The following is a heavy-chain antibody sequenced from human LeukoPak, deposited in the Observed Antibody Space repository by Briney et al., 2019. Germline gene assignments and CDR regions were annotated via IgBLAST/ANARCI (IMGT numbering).Heavy chain of an antibody. J-gene: IGHJ4*02. CDR3: AKGDTTWELPHDY. Sequence: GETLRLSCAAPGFSFRFYYMSWVRQAPGKGLEWVSAISPAGNSTYYADSVKGRVTISRDNSKNTLYLQVNSLRVEDTAVYYCAKGDTTWELPHDYWGQGTLVTVSS. D-gene: IGHD1-26*01. CDR2: ISPAGNST. V-gene: IGHV3-23*01. CDR1: GFSFRFYY.